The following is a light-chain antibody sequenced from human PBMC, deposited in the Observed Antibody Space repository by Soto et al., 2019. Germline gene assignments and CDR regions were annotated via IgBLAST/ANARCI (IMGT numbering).Light chain of an antibody. J-gene: IGKJ5*01. CDR3: HQRSNWPPDT. Sequence: EIVLTQSPGTLSLSPGGRATLSCRASQSVSDSYLAWYQQKPGQAPRLLIYGASSRATGIPDRFSGSGSGTDFTLTISSLEPEDFAVYYCHQRSNWPPDTFGQGTRLEIK. CDR1: QSVSDSY. V-gene: IGKV3D-20*02. CDR2: GAS.